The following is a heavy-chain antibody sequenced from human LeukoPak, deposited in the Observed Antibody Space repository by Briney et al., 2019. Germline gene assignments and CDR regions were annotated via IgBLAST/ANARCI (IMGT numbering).Heavy chain of an antibody. CDR1: GFSFSSYA. V-gene: IGHV3-23*01. D-gene: IGHD1-1*01. CDR3: ATPDGNAFDY. Sequence: GGSLRLSCAASGFSFSSYAMSWVRQAPGKGLEWVSGISVSGGNTLYADSVKGRFTISRDNSKDTLYLQMNSLRAEDTAVYYCATPDGNAFDYWGQGTLVTVSS. J-gene: IGHJ4*02. CDR2: ISVSGGNT.